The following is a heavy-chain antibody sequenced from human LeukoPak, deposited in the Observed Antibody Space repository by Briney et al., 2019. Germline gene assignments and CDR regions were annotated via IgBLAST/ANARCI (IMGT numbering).Heavy chain of an antibody. J-gene: IGHJ4*02. D-gene: IGHD2-15*01. CDR1: GFTFSSYE. Sequence: PGGSLRLSCAASGFTFSSYEMNWVRQAPGQGLEWVSYISSSGSTIYYADSVKGRFTISRDNAKNSLYLQMNSLRAEDTAVYYCARDLSHCSGGSCYSAHFDYWGLGTLVTVSS. CDR3: ARDLSHCSGGSCYSAHFDY. CDR2: ISSSGSTI. V-gene: IGHV3-48*03.